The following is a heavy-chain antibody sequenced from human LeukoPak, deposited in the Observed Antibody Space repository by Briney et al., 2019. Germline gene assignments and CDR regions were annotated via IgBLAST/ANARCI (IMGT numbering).Heavy chain of an antibody. CDR1: GGSISSGDYY. J-gene: IGHJ4*02. Sequence: SQTLSLTCTVSGGSISSGDYYWSWIRQPPGKGLEWIGYIYYSGSTYYNPSLKSRITISVDTSKNQFSLKVNSVTAADTAVYYCARRHSSGWFYYWGQRTLVTVSS. CDR2: IYYSGST. CDR3: ARRHSSGWFYY. V-gene: IGHV4-30-4*08. D-gene: IGHD6-19*01.